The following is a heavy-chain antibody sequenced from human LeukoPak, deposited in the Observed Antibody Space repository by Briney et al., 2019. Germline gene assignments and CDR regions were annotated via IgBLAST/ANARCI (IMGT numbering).Heavy chain of an antibody. CDR3: ARNWGSWAFDV. J-gene: IGHJ3*01. CDR1: GGSFSGYY. CDR2: INHSGST. D-gene: IGHD3-16*01. Sequence: PSETLSLTCAVYGGSFSGYYWSWIRQPPGKGLEWIGEINHSGSTNYNPSLKSRVTISVDTSKNQFSLKLSSVTAADTAVYYCARNWGSWAFDVWGQGTMVTVSS. V-gene: IGHV4-34*01.